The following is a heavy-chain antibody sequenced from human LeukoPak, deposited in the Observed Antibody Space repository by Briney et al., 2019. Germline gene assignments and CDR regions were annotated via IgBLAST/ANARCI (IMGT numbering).Heavy chain of an antibody. Sequence: GGSLRLSCAASGFTFSSYAMHWVRQAPGKGLEWVAVVWFDGTVKYYADSVKGRFTISRDNLKNTLDLQMNSLRADDTAVYYCARDRVWGGFDYWGQGALVTVSS. CDR3: ARDRVWGGFDY. V-gene: IGHV3-33*01. CDR1: GFTFSSYA. CDR2: VWFDGTVK. D-gene: IGHD3-16*01. J-gene: IGHJ4*02.